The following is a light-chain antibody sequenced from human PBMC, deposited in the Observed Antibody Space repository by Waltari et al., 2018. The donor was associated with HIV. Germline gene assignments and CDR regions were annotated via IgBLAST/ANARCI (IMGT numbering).Light chain of an antibody. J-gene: IGLJ1*01. CDR1: SSDLGAYNY. V-gene: IGLV2-8*01. Sequence: QSALTQPPSASGSPGQSVTISCTGTSSDLGAYNYVSWYQQHPDKAPKLMIYDVSKRPAGGPDGFSGCKSGKPASLTVSGLQTEDEADYYCSAYAGSNNPYVFGTGTKVTVL. CDR3: SAYAGSNNPYV. CDR2: DVS.